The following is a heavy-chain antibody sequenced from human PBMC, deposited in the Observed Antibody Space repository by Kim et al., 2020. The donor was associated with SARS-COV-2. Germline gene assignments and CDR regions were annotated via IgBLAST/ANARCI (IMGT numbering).Heavy chain of an antibody. V-gene: IGHV3-23*01. CDR1: GFTFSSYA. D-gene: IGHD2-15*01. Sequence: GGSLRLSCAASGFTFSSYAMSWVRQAPGKGLEWVSAISGSGGSTYYADSVKGRFTISRDNSKNTLYLQINSLRAEDTAVYYCAKNPIVVVVAATGWFDPWGQGTLVTVSS. CDR3: AKNPIVVVVAATGWFDP. CDR2: ISGSGGST. J-gene: IGHJ5*02.